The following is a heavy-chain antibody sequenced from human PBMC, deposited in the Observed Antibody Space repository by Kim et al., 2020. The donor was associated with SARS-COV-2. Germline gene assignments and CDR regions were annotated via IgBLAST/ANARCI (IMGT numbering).Heavy chain of an antibody. CDR3: VKNRGSRIYSWLGV. Sequence: GGSLRLSCAASGFSFSSYAMSWVRQAPGKGLECISSLSNNGDNTYYADSVKGRFTISRDNSKNTLNLQMNSLRAEDTAVYYCVKNRGSRIYSWLGVWGQG. D-gene: IGHD1-26*01. V-gene: IGHV3-23*01. CDR2: LSNNGDNT. J-gene: IGHJ6*02. CDR1: GFSFSSYA.